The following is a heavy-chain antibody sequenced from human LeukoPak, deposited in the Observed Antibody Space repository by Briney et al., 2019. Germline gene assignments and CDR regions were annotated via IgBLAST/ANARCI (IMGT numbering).Heavy chain of an antibody. J-gene: IGHJ3*02. CDR3: AKDGGITMIVVVPDAFDI. Sequence: GGSLRLSCAASGFTFRSYAMSWVRQAPGKGLGWVSAISGSGGSTYSSDSVKGRFTISRDNSNNTLYLQMHSLRAEDTAVYYCAKDGGITMIVVVPDAFDIWGQGTMVTVSS. D-gene: IGHD3-22*01. CDR2: ISGSGGST. V-gene: IGHV3-23*01. CDR1: GFTFRSYA.